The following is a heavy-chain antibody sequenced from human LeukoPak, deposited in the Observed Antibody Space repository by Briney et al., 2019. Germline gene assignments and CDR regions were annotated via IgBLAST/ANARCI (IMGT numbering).Heavy chain of an antibody. CDR1: GGSISSSY. D-gene: IGHD2-15*01. CDR2: IKTSGTT. CDR3: VRDLYCLGGSCYYEAFDI. J-gene: IGHJ3*02. V-gene: IGHV4-4*07. Sequence: SETLSLTCLVSGGSISSSYWSWIRQTAGKGLEWIGRIKTSGTTDYNPSLRGRVTMSLDTSKNQFSLELTSVTAADTAVYYCVRDLYCLGGSCYYEAFDIWGQGTVVIVSS.